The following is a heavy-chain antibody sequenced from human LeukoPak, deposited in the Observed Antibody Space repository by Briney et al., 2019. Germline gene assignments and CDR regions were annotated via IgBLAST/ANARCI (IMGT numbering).Heavy chain of an antibody. CDR2: IYYSGST. Sequence: PSETLSLTCTVSGGYISTSNYYWGWIRQSPGKGLEWIGNIYYSGSTYYNPSLKSRVTISVDKSKNQFSLKLSSVTAADTAVYYCARDHPPLYCSSTSCYAGGENWFDPWGQGTLVTVSS. CDR1: GGYISTSNYY. J-gene: IGHJ5*02. V-gene: IGHV4-39*07. D-gene: IGHD2-2*01. CDR3: ARDHPPLYCSSTSCYAGGENWFDP.